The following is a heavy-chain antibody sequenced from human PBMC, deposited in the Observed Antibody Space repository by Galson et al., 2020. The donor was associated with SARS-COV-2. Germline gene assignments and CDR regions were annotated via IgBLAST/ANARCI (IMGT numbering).Heavy chain of an antibody. V-gene: IGHV3-23*01. CDR3: ASDSLVTSCSGDSCFFDH. CDR2: VNGRGDST. CDR1: GFTFSTYA. Sequence: GESLKISCAASGFTFSTYAMSWVRQAPGKGLEWVSTVNGRGDSTYYADSVKGRFTISRDSSKNTLYLQMNSLRAEDTAIYYCASDSLVTSCSGDSCFFDHWGQGTLVTVSS. D-gene: IGHD2-15*01. J-gene: IGHJ4*02.